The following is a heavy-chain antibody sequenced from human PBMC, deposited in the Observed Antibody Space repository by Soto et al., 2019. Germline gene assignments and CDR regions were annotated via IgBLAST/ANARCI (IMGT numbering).Heavy chain of an antibody. V-gene: IGHV4-39*01. Sequence: SETLSLTCTVSGGSISSSSYYWGWIRQPPGKGLEWIGSIYYSGSTYYNPSLKSRVTISVDTSKNQFSLKLSSVTAADTAVYYCASSLAVAGTVDYWGQGTLVTVSS. CDR1: GGSISSSSYY. CDR3: ASSLAVAGTVDY. J-gene: IGHJ4*02. D-gene: IGHD6-19*01. CDR2: IYYSGST.